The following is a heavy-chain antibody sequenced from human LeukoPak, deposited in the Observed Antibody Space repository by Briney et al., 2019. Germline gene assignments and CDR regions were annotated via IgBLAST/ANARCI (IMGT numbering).Heavy chain of an antibody. V-gene: IGHV1-18*01. CDR1: GYTFTSYG. CDR3: ARGLKVRGVITRYYYYMDV. D-gene: IGHD3-10*01. J-gene: IGHJ6*03. Sequence: ASVEVSCKASGYTFTSYGISWVRQAPGQGLEWMGWISAYNGNTNYAQKLQGRVTMTRNTSISTAYMELSSLRSEDTAVYYCARGLKVRGVITRYYYYMDVWGKGTTVTISS. CDR2: ISAYNGNT.